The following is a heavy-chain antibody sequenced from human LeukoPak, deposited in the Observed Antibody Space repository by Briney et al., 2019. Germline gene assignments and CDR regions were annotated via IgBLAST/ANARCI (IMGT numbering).Heavy chain of an antibody. CDR3: ARGGYYDFWSGYNGLDY. CDR1: GGSFSGYY. J-gene: IGHJ4*02. V-gene: IGHV4-34*01. Sequence: SETLSLTCAVYGGSFSGYYWSWIRQPPGMGLEWIGEISHSGSTNYNPSPKSRVTISVDTSKNQFSLKLSSVTAADTAVYYCARGGYYDFWSGYNGLDYWGQGTLVTVSS. CDR2: ISHSGST. D-gene: IGHD3-3*01.